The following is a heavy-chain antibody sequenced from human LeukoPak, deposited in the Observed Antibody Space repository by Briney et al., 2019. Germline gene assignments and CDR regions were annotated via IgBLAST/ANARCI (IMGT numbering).Heavy chain of an antibody. CDR3: ARDPNVDTAMGNYYYYGMDV. J-gene: IGHJ6*02. D-gene: IGHD5-18*01. V-gene: IGHV4-59*12. CDR2: IYYSGST. Sequence: SETLSLTCTVSGGSISSYYWSWIRQPPGKGLEWIGYIYYSGSTNYNPSLKSRVTISVDTSKNQFSLKLSSVTAADTAVYYCARDPNVDTAMGNYYYYGMDVWGQGTTVTVSS. CDR1: GGSISSYY.